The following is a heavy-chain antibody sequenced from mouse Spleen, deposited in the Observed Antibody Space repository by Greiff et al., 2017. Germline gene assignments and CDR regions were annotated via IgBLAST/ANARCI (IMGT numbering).Heavy chain of an antibody. CDR1: GYSITSGYY. CDR2: ISYDGSN. D-gene: IGHD4-1*01. J-gene: IGHJ4*01. Sequence: VQLQQSGPGLVKPSQSLSLTCSVTGYSITSGYYWNWIRQFPGNKLEWMGYISYDGSNNYNPSLKNRISITRDTSKNQFFLKLNSVTTEDTATYYCAKDWDVYYAMDYWGQGTSVTVSS. V-gene: IGHV3-6*01. CDR3: AKDWDVYYAMDY.